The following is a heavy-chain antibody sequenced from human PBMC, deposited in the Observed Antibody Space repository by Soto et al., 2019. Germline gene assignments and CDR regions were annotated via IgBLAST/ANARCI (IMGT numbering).Heavy chain of an antibody. CDR1: GFTFGDYA. D-gene: IGHD1-7*01. CDR2: IRSKAYGGTT. V-gene: IGHV3-49*04. CDR3: TRGGTGTTWYFDY. Sequence: GGSLRLSCTASGFTFGDYAMSWVRQAPGQGLEWVGFIRSKAYGGTTEYAASVKGRFTISRDDSKSIAYLQMNSLKTEDTAVYYCTRGGTGTTWYFDYWGQGALVTVTS. J-gene: IGHJ4*02.